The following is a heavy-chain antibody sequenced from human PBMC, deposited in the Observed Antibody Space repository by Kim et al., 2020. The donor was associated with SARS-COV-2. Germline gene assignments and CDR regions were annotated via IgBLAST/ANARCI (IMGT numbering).Heavy chain of an antibody. J-gene: IGHJ3*02. Sequence: SETLSLTCTVSGGSISSSSYYWGWIRQPPGKGLEWIGSIYYSGSTYYNPSLKSRVTISVDTSKNQFSLKLSSVTAADTAVYYCARDGWELLTSTAPPVYAFDIWGQGTMVTVSS. CDR2: IYYSGST. V-gene: IGHV4-39*07. D-gene: IGHD1-26*01. CDR1: GGSISSSSYY. CDR3: ARDGWELLTSTAPPVYAFDI.